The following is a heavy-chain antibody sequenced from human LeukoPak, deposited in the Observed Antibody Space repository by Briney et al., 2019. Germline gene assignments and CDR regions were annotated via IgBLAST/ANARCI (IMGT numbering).Heavy chain of an antibody. CDR3: ARGGSIGIVVVSWFDP. D-gene: IGHD2-2*01. J-gene: IGHJ5*02. V-gene: IGHV4-34*01. CDR1: GGSLSGYY. Sequence: PSETLSLTCAVYGGSLSGYYWSWIRQPPGKGLEWIGEINHSGSTSYNPSLKSRVTISVDTSKNQFSLKLSSVTAADTAVYYCARGGSIGIVVVSWFDPWGQGTLVTVSS. CDR2: INHSGST.